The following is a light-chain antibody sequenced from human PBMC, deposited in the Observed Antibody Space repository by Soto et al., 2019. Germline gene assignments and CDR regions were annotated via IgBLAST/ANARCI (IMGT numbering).Light chain of an antibody. Sequence: QPASVSGSPGQSITISCTGTSSDVGGSKLVSWYHHHPGKAPKLIIYEDTKRPSGVSTRFSGSKSGNTASLTISGLQAEDEADYYCSSYTGSSTVVFGGGTKLTVL. V-gene: IGLV2-14*02. CDR1: SSDVGGSKL. CDR3: SSYTGSSTVV. CDR2: EDT. J-gene: IGLJ2*01.